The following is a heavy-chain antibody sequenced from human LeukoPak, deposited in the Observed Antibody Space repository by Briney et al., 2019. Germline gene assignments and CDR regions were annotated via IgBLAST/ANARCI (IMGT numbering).Heavy chain of an antibody. Sequence: GGSLRLSCVGSGFTFNTHAMSWVRQAPGKGLEWVSAISGSGGSTYYADSVKGRFTISRDNSKNTLYLQMNSLRAEDTAVYYCAKSRALIRFLEWLLPYDYWGQGTLVTVSS. CDR2: ISGSGGST. CDR1: GFTFNTHA. V-gene: IGHV3-23*01. D-gene: IGHD3-3*01. CDR3: AKSRALIRFLEWLLPYDY. J-gene: IGHJ4*02.